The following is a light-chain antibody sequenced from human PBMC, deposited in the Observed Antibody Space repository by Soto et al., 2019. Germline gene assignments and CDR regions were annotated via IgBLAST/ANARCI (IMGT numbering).Light chain of an antibody. Sequence: DILMTQSPSSLSASVGDRVTITCRASQTITTYLNWYQQKPGKAPQLLIYAASSLQSGVPSRFTGSGSGTDFTLTISSLQPEDFATYHCQQSHSTPWTFGQGTKVEIK. CDR1: QTITTY. J-gene: IGKJ1*01. CDR2: AAS. V-gene: IGKV1-39*01. CDR3: QQSHSTPWT.